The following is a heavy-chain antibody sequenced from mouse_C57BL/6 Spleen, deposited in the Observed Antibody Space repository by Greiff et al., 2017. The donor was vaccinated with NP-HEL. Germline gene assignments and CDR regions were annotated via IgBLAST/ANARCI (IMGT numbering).Heavy chain of an antibody. Sequence: QVQLQQSGAELARPGASVKLSCKASGYTFTSYGISWVKQRTGQGLEWIGEIYPRSGNTYYNEKFKGKATLTADKSSSTAYMELRSLTSEDSAVYFCARGGSSFLYAMDYWGQGTSVTVSS. J-gene: IGHJ4*01. CDR1: GYTFTSYG. V-gene: IGHV1-81*01. CDR3: ARGGSSFLYAMDY. CDR2: IYPRSGNT. D-gene: IGHD1-1*01.